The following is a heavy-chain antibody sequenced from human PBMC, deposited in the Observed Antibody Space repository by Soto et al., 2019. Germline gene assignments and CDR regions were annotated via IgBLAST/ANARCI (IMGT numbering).Heavy chain of an antibody. V-gene: IGHV3-74*01. CDR3: TRGPRPTSTGTGAF. CDR2: INDDGIST. D-gene: IGHD3-10*01. Sequence: GGSLRLSCAASGFTFRMYWMHWVRQVPGKGPEWVSRINDDGISTNCAESVKGGFTVSRDNAKNTLYLQMNALRVAATGVSYGTRGPRPTSTGTGAFWGQGTLFTVSS. J-gene: IGHJ4*02. CDR1: GFTFRMYW.